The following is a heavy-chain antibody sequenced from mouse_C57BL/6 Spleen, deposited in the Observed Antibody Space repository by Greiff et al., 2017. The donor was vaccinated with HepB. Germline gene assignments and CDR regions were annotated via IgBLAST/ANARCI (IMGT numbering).Heavy chain of an antibody. D-gene: IGHD1-3*01. Sequence: EVQLQESGPGLVKPSQSLSLTCSVTGYSITSGYYWNWIRQFPGNKLEWMGYISYDGSNNYNPSLKNRISITRDTSKNQFFLKLNSVTTEDTATYYCAIGSLALDYWGQGTTLTVSS. CDR1: GYSITSGYY. V-gene: IGHV3-6*01. CDR3: AIGSLALDY. J-gene: IGHJ2*01. CDR2: ISYDGSN.